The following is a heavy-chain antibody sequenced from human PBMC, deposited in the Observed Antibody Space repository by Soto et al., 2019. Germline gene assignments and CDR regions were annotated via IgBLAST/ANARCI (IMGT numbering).Heavy chain of an antibody. CDR1: GGSISSGDYY. V-gene: IGHV4-30-4*01. Sequence: SETLSLTCTVSGGSISSGDYYWSWIRQPPGKGLEWIVSIYSTGSTVYNPSLTSRVTVSVDRSKNQFSLKLSSVTAADTAVYYCARSQTTVTSYDYWGQGTLVTVSS. D-gene: IGHD4-17*01. CDR3: ARSQTTVTSYDY. J-gene: IGHJ4*02. CDR2: IYSTGST.